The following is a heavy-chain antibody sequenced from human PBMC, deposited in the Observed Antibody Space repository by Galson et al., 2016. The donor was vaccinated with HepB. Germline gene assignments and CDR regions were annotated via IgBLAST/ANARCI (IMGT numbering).Heavy chain of an antibody. CDR3: ARDGGDILTGYYPSQNAFDI. CDR2: IYSGGST. D-gene: IGHD3-9*01. Sequence: SLRLSCAASGFTVSSNYMSWVRQAPGKGLEWVSVIYSGGSTYYADSVKGRFTISRDNSKNTLYLQMNSLRAEDTAVYYCARDGGDILTGYYPSQNAFDIWGQGTMVTVSS. CDR1: GFTVSSNY. V-gene: IGHV3-53*01. J-gene: IGHJ3*02.